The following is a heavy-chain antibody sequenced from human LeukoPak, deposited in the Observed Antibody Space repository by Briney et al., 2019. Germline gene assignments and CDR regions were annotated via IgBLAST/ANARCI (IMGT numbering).Heavy chain of an antibody. CDR3: ARRLTQYDCFDP. D-gene: IGHD2-2*01. J-gene: IGHJ5*02. CDR2: TYYTSTWYN. CDR1: GDSVSSNSVT. Sequence: SQTLSLTCAISGDSVSSNSVTWNWIRQSPSRGLEWLGRTYYTSTWYNHYAVSVRGRITVNPDPSKNQFSLHLNSVTPEDTAVYYCARRLTQYDCFDPWGQGILVTVSS. V-gene: IGHV6-1*01.